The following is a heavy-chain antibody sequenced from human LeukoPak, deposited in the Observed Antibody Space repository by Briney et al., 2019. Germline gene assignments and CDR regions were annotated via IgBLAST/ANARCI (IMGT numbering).Heavy chain of an antibody. CDR3: AKAPVTTCRGAFCYPFDY. CDR1: GFTFSNYY. CDR2: ISSSGDIT. J-gene: IGHJ4*02. Sequence: GGSLRLSCAASGFTFSNYYMSWIRQAPGQGLEWISYISSSGDITYYSDSVKGRFTISRDSSKNTLFLQMNRLRPEDAAVYYCAKAPVTTCRGAFCYPFDYWGLGTLVTVSS. V-gene: IGHV3-11*01. D-gene: IGHD2-15*01.